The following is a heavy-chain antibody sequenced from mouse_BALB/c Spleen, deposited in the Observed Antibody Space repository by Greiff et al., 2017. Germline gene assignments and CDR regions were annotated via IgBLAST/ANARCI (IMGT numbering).Heavy chain of an antibody. CDR3: ARELRLRGDY. CDR1: GYSITSGYY. CDR2: ISYDGSN. D-gene: IGHD1-2*01. V-gene: IGHV3-6*02. J-gene: IGHJ4*01. Sequence: VQLKESGPGLVKPSQSLSLTCSVTGYSITSGYYWNWIRQFPGNKLEWMGYISYDGSNNYNPSLKNRISITRDTSKNQFFLKLNSVTTEDTATYYCARELRLRGDYWGQGTSVTVSS.